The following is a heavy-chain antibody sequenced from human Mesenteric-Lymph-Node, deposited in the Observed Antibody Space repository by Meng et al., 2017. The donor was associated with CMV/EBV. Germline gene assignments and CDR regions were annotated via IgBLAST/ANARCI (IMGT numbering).Heavy chain of an antibody. J-gene: IGHJ4*02. CDR3: ARGPEWELDDY. Sequence: SCKASGYTFNRYAMHWVRQAPGERLEWMGWINAANGSTRYSQKFQGRVTITGDTSASTGSIELSSLTSEDTAVYYCARGPEWELDDYWGQGTLVTVSS. CDR2: INAANGST. V-gene: IGHV1-3*01. CDR1: GYTFNRYA. D-gene: IGHD1-26*01.